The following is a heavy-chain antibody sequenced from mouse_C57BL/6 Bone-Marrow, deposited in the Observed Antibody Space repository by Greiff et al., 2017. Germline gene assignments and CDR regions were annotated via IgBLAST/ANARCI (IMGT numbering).Heavy chain of an antibody. CDR1: GYTFTSYW. CDR3: ARECTTVVAAYYFDY. CDR2: IDPSDSYT. V-gene: IGHV1-69*01. D-gene: IGHD1-1*01. J-gene: IGHJ2*01. Sequence: QVQLQQPGAELVMPGASVKLSCKASGYTFTSYWMHWVKQRPGQGLEWIGEIDPSDSYTNYNQKFKGKSTLTVDKSSSTAYMQLSSLTSEDSAVYYCARECTTVVAAYYFDYWGQGTTLTVSS.